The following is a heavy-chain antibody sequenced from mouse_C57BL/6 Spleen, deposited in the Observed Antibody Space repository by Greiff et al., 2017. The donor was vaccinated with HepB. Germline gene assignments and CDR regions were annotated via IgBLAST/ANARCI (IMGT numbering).Heavy chain of an antibody. Sequence: DVKLQESGPGLVKPSQSLSLTCSVTGYSITSGYYWNWIRQFPGNKLEWMGYISYDGSNNYNPSLKNRITITRDTSKNQFFLKLNSVTTEDTATYYCAREGITTVVATTGLDYWGQGTTLTVSS. J-gene: IGHJ2*01. V-gene: IGHV3-6*01. CDR3: AREGITTVVATTGLDY. CDR2: ISYDGSN. CDR1: GYSITSGYY. D-gene: IGHD1-1*01.